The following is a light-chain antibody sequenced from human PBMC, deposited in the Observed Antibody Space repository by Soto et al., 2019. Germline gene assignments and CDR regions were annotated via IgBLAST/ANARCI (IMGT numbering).Light chain of an antibody. V-gene: IGKV3D-20*02. CDR3: QQRKHWPPIT. CDR1: QIVSSSY. J-gene: IGKJ5*01. Sequence: EIVFTQSPCTLSLSPGERATLSCRASQIVSSSYLAWYQQKPXXAPRLLIYCASTRATGIPDRFSGSGSGTELSLTIRGLKTEDFAVYYCQQRKHWPPITLGQGTRMESK. CDR2: CAS.